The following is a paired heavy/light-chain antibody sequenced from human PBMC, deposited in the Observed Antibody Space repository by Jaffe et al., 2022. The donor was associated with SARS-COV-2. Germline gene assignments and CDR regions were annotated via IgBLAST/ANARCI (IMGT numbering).Heavy chain of an antibody. V-gene: IGHV3-15*01. CDR3: VAGLGATPLDA. Sequence: EVQLVESGGGLVKPGGSLRLSCATSGFTFSNAWMSWVRQAPGKGLEWVGRIKRIIDGGATDYAAPVKGRFTISRDDSENTLYMQMNSLKTEDTALYYCVAGLGATPLDAWGQGILVTVSS. D-gene: IGHD1-26*01. CDR1: GFTFSNAW. CDR2: IKRIIDGGAT. J-gene: IGHJ5*02.
Light chain of an antibody. CDR3: HQHCSIPWT. Sequence: DIVMTQSPDSLAVSLGERATISCKSSQSVLSSSNNKNCLAWYQQKPGQPPKLLIYWASARESGVPDRFSGSGSGTDFTLTISSLQAEDVAAYYCHQHCSIPWTFGRGTKVETK. V-gene: IGKV4-1*01. CDR1: QSVLSSSNNKNC. CDR2: WAS. J-gene: IGKJ1*01.